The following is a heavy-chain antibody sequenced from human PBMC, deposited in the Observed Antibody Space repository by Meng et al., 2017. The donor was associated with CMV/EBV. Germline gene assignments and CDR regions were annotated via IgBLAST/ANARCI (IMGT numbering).Heavy chain of an antibody. Sequence: SETLSLTCTVSGGSISSSSYYWGWIRQPPGKGLEWIGSIYYSGSTYYNPSLESRVTISVDTSKNQFSLKLSSVTAADTAVYYCASGALGYCSGGSCYPPYYGMDVWGQGTTVTVSS. D-gene: IGHD2-15*01. CDR1: GGSISSSSYY. CDR2: IYYSGST. J-gene: IGHJ6*02. V-gene: IGHV4-39*07. CDR3: ASGALGYCSGGSCYPPYYGMDV.